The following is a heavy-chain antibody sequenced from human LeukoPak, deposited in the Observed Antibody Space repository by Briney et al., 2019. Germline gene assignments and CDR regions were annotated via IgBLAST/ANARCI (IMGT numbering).Heavy chain of an antibody. CDR2: INPSGGST. D-gene: IGHD2-2*01. V-gene: IGHV1-46*01. CDR3: ASLCSSTSCHALDAFDI. CDR1: GYTFTSYY. J-gene: IGHJ3*02. Sequence: GASVKVSCKASGYTFTSYYMHWVRQAPGQGLEWMGIINPSGGSTSYAQKFQGRVTMTRDTSTSTVYMELSSLRSEDTAVYYCASLCSSTSCHALDAFDIWGQGTMVTVSS.